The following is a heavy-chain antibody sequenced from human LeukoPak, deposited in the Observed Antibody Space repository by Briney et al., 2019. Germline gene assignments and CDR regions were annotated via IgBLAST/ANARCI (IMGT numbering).Heavy chain of an antibody. CDR1: GGSISSGSYY. V-gene: IGHV4-61*02. D-gene: IGHD3-22*01. CDR2: IYTSGST. J-gene: IGHJ5*02. CDR3: ARDRDYYDSSGYNGAGWFDP. Sequence: SETLSLTCTVSGGSISSGSYYWSWIRQPAGKGLEWIGRIYTSGSTNYNPSLKSRVTISVDTSKNQFSLRLSSVTAADTAVYYCARDRDYYDSSGYNGAGWFDPWGQGTLVTVSS.